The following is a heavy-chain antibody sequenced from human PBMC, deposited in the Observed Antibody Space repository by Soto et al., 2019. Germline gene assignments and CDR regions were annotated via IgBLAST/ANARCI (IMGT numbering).Heavy chain of an antibody. D-gene: IGHD6-19*01. V-gene: IGHV5-51*01. Sequence: GESLKISCQGSGYSFTNYWIGWVRQMPGKGLERMGIIYPGNSDTRYSPSFQGQVNISADKSISTVYLQWSSLKALDTVMYYCARLSSGWYSYGMDVWGQGTTVTVSS. CDR2: IYPGNSDT. J-gene: IGHJ6*02. CDR1: GYSFTNYW. CDR3: ARLSSGWYSYGMDV.